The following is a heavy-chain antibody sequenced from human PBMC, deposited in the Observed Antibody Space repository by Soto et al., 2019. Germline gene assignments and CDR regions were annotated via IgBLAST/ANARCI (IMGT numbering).Heavy chain of an antibody. CDR1: GFTFSSYW. CDR2: IKQDGSEK. Sequence: GGSPRLSCAASGFTFSSYWMSWVRQAPGKGLEWVANIKQDGSEKYYVDSVEGRFTISRDNAKNSLYLQMTSLRAEDTALYYCARGWGYFDSSGFPYLYAMDVWGQGTTVTVSS. J-gene: IGHJ6*02. CDR3: ARGWGYFDSSGFPYLYAMDV. D-gene: IGHD3-22*01. V-gene: IGHV3-7*01.